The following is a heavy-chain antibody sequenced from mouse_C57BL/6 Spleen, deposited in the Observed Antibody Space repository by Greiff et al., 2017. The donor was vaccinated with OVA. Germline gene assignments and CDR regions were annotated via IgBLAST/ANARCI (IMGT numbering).Heavy chain of an antibody. CDR1: GYTFTSYG. V-gene: IGHV1-81*01. J-gene: IGHJ4*01. Sequence: VKLVESGAELARPGASVKLSCKASGYTFTSYGISWVKQRTGQGLEWIGEIYPRSGNTYYNEKFKGKATLTADKSSSTAYMELRSLTSEDSAVYFCARWDDGYYDYAMDYWGQGTSVTVSS. D-gene: IGHD2-3*01. CDR3: ARWDDGYYDYAMDY. CDR2: IYPRSGNT.